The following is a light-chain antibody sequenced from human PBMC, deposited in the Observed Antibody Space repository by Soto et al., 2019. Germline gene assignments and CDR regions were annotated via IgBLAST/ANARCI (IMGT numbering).Light chain of an antibody. CDR1: QSVSSSY. J-gene: IGKJ5*01. CDR2: GAS. Sequence: EIVLTQSPGTLSLSPGERATLSCRASQSVSSSYLAWYQQKPGQAPRLLIYGASSRATGIPDRFSGSGSGTDFILSISRLEPEDFALYYCQQYGYSPITFGQGTRLEI. CDR3: QQYGYSPIT. V-gene: IGKV3-20*01.